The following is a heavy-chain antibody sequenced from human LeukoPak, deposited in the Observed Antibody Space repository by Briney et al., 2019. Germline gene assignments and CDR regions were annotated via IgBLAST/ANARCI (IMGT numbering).Heavy chain of an antibody. CDR3: ARGTPTTRDFDS. J-gene: IGHJ4*02. CDR1: GFTFSSYS. V-gene: IGHV3-21*01. CDR2: ISSSSGYI. Sequence: PGGSLRLSSAASGFTFSSYSMNWVRQAPGKGLEWVSSISSSSGYIYYADSLKGRFTISRDNAKNSLYLQMNSLRAEDTALYYCARGTPTTRDFDSWGQGTLVTVSS. D-gene: IGHD4-11*01.